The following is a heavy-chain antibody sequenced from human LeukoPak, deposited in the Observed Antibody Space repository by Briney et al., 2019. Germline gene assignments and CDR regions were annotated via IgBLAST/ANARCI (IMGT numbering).Heavy chain of an antibody. CDR2: IYNSGST. D-gene: IGHD3-9*01. Sequence: PSETLSLTCTVSGGSISSSTYYWGWIRQPPGKGLEWIGSIYNSGSTYYNPSLKSRVTISVDTSKNQFSLRLSSVTAADTAVYFCAGYDILRGQDYYFDYWGQGTLVTVSS. V-gene: IGHV4-39*07. CDR1: GGSISSSTYY. CDR3: AGYDILRGQDYYFDY. J-gene: IGHJ4*02.